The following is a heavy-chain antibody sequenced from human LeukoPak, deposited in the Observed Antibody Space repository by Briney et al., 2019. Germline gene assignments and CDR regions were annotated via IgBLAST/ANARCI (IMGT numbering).Heavy chain of an antibody. Sequence: GGSLRLSCAASGFTVGSYGMHWVRQAPGKGLEWVGIVWHDGSSEYYADPVKGRFTISRDTSKNTLYLQMNSLRVDDTAVYYCARDAAPTGRPDPAFDTWGQGTLVAVSS. CDR3: ARDAAPTGRPDPAFDT. CDR2: VWHDGSSE. J-gene: IGHJ4*02. CDR1: GFTVGSYG. V-gene: IGHV3-33*01. D-gene: IGHD1-14*01.